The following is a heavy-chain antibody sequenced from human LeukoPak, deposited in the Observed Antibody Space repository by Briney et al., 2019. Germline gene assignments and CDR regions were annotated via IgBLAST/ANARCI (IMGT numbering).Heavy chain of an antibody. J-gene: IGHJ6*02. V-gene: IGHV1-46*01. CDR3: ARTIEFYGMDV. Sequence: ASVKVSCKASGYTFTSYYMHWVRQAPGQGLEWMGIINPSGGSTSCAQKFQGRVTMTRDTSTSTVYMELSSLRSEDTAVYYCARTIEFYGMDVWGQGTTVTVSS. D-gene: IGHD3-10*01. CDR2: INPSGGST. CDR1: GYTFTSYY.